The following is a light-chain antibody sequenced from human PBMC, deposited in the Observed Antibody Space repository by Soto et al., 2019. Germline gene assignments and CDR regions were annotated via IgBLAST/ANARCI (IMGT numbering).Light chain of an antibody. Sequence: EIVVTQSPASLSVSPGGTSTLSCRASQSLTSYLAWYQQKPDQAPRLLIYGISTRATDIPARFSGSVYGTEFNLTISSLQPEDFAVYYCQQYNNWPLTFGGGTKVDIK. V-gene: IGKV3-15*01. CDR2: GIS. CDR1: QSLTSY. J-gene: IGKJ4*01. CDR3: QQYNNWPLT.